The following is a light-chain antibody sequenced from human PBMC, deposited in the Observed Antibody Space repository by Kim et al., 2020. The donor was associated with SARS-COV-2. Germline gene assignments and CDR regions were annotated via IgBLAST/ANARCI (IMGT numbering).Light chain of an antibody. Sequence: SLSPGESATLSCRASRSISNYLAWYQQKPGQPPRLLIYDASDRATGIPVRVSGSGSGTDFTLTISSLEPEDCAVYYCQQRGNWPWTFGQGTKVEI. J-gene: IGKJ1*01. CDR1: RSISNY. V-gene: IGKV3-11*01. CDR3: QQRGNWPWT. CDR2: DAS.